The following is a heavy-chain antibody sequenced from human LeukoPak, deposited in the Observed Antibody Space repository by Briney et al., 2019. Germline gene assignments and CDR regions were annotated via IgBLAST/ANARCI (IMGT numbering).Heavy chain of an antibody. D-gene: IGHD3-22*01. CDR2: INHSGST. J-gene: IGHJ4*02. Sequence: SETLSLTCAVHGGSFKVYYWSWIRQPPGKGLEWIGEINHSGSTNYNPSLKSRVTISVDTSKNQFSLKLSSVTAANTAVYYCATHSSGYLSFDYWGQGTLVTVSS. CDR3: ATHSSGYLSFDY. CDR1: GGSFKVYY. V-gene: IGHV4-34*01.